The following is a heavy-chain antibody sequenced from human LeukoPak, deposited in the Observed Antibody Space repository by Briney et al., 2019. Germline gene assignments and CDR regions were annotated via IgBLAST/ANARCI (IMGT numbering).Heavy chain of an antibody. D-gene: IGHD2-2*01. Sequence: ASVRVSCKASGYTFTSYDINWVRQATGQGLEWMGWMNPNSGNTGYAQKFQGRVTMTRNTSISTVYMELSSLRSEDTAVYYCARDVVSQYILTPGDYWGQGTLVTVSS. CDR3: ARDVVSQYILTPGDY. CDR1: GYTFTSYD. V-gene: IGHV1-8*01. CDR2: MNPNSGNT. J-gene: IGHJ4*02.